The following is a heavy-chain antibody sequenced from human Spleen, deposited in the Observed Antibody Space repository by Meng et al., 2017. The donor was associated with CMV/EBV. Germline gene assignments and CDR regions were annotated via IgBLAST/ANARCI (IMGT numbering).Heavy chain of an antibody. D-gene: IGHD4-23*01. J-gene: IGHJ6*02. Sequence: GESLKISCAASGFTNNDHDMHWVRQGTGKSLEWVSCIGSAGDTYYSDSVKGRFTLSRDSAMDSLHLQMNSLRAGDTAVYYCARESGGYGMDVWGQGTTVTVSS. V-gene: IGHV3-13*01. CDR2: IGSAGDT. CDR3: ARESGGYGMDV. CDR1: GFTNNDHD.